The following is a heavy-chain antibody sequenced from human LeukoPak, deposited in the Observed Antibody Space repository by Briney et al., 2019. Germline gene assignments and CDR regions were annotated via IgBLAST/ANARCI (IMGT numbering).Heavy chain of an antibody. J-gene: IGHJ5*02. CDR3: ARDRVTGTTRLFDP. V-gene: IGHV1-18*01. Sequence: ASVKVSCKASGYTFMSYGISWVRQAPGQGLEWMGWISAYNGNTNYAQKVQGRVTMTTDTPTSTAYMELRSLRSDDTAVYYCARDRVTGTTRLFDPWGQGTLVTVSS. CDR2: ISAYNGNT. D-gene: IGHD1-7*01. CDR1: GYTFMSYG.